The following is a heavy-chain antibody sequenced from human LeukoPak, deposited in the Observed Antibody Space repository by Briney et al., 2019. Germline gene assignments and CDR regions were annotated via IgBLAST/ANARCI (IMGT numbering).Heavy chain of an antibody. CDR2: ISNSGNT. D-gene: IGHD6-13*01. J-gene: IGHJ4*02. Sequence: KPSETLSLTCTVSGGSISSYYWSWLRQSPGQGLECLGYISNSGNTNYNPSFASRVTMSLDTSNNQFSLKLDSVTPADTAVYYCASTYSSRFYFDFWGQGSLVTVSS. V-gene: IGHV4-59*01. CDR3: ASTYSSRFYFDF. CDR1: GGSISSYY.